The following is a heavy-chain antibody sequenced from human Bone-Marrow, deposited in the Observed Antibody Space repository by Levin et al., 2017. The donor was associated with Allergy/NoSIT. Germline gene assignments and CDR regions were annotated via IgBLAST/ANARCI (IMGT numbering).Heavy chain of an antibody. CDR1: GFTFSSYW. CDR2: IDSDGSST. J-gene: IGHJ4*02. V-gene: IGHV3-74*01. Sequence: GGSLRLSCAASGFTFSSYWMHWVRQAPGKGLVWVSRIDSDGSSTSYADSVKGRFTISRDNAKNTLYLQMNSLRAEDTAVYYCARDGSGSYPIDYWGQGTLVTVSS. D-gene: IGHD3-10*01. CDR3: ARDGSGSYPIDY.